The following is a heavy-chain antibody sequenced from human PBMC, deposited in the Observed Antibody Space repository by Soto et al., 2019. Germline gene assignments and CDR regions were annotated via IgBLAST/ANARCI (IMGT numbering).Heavy chain of an antibody. CDR2: ISSSGSTI. J-gene: IGHJ5*02. CDR3: AIALNEPNWFDP. CDR1: GSTFSDYY. D-gene: IGHD1-1*01. V-gene: IGHV3-11*01. Sequence: PGGSLRLSCAASGSTFSDYYMSWIRQAPGKGLEWVSYISSSGSTIYYADSVKGRFTISRDNAKNSLYLQMNSLRAEDTAVYYCAIALNEPNWFDPWGQGTLVTVSS.